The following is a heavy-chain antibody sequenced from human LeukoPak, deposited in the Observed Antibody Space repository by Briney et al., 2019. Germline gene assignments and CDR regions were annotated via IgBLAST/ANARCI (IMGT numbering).Heavy chain of an antibody. V-gene: IGHV4-34*01. J-gene: IGHJ4*02. CDR1: GGSFSGYY. Sequence: SETLSLTCAVYGGSFSGYYWSWIRQPPGKGLEWIGEINHLGSTNYNPSLESRVTISVDTSKNQFSLKVSSVIAADTAVYHCARGPRRATTAPEYWGQGALVTVSS. CDR3: ARGPRRATTAPEY. CDR2: INHLGST. D-gene: IGHD1-1*01.